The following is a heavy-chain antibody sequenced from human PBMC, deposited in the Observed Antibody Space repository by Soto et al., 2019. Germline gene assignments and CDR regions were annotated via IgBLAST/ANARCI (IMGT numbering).Heavy chain of an antibody. CDR3: ASRVRGVIPFPNGHARRNYYYGMDV. CDR1: GGTFSSYA. V-gene: IGHV1-69*01. Sequence: SVKVSCKASGGTFSSYAISWVRQAPGQGLEWMGGIIPIFGTANYAQKFQGRVTITADESTSTAYMELSSLRSEDTAVYYCASRVRGVIPFPNGHARRNYYYGMDVWGQGTTVTVSS. CDR2: IIPIFGTA. D-gene: IGHD3-10*01. J-gene: IGHJ6*02.